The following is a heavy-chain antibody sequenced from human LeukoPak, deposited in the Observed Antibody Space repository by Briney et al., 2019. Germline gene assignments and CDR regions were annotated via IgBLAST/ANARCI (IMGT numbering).Heavy chain of an antibody. Sequence: GGSLRLSCAASGFIFSSHAMDWVRQAPGKGLEWVAVISNDGNSKYYADSVKGRFTISRDNSKNTLYLQMNSLRSDDTAVYYCARDLSSIVVVPAAIDYWGQGTLVTVPS. CDR1: GFIFSSHA. J-gene: IGHJ4*02. D-gene: IGHD2-2*01. V-gene: IGHV3-30-3*01. CDR3: ARDLSSIVVVPAAIDY. CDR2: ISNDGNSK.